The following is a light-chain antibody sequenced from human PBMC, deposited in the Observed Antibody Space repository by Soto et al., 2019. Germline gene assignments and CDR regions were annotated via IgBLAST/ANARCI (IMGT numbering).Light chain of an antibody. J-gene: IGKJ1*01. CDR1: QSINTW. Sequence: DIQMTQSPSTLSASVGDRVTITCRASQSINTWLAWYQQKAGKAPKLLTYEASNLESGVPSRFSGSGSGTESTLTISSLHPDDFATYYCQQYKSYRTFGQWTKVEIK. CDR3: QQYKSYRT. V-gene: IGKV1-5*03. CDR2: EAS.